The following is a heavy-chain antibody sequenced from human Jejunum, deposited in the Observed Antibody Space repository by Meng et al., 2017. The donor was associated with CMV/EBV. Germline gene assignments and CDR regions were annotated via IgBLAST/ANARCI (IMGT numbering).Heavy chain of an antibody. D-gene: IGHD3-16*01. CDR3: ARDGGSGDAFDI. J-gene: IGHJ3*02. CDR1: GYTFTGDY. CDR2: INPNSGGT. Sequence: KASGYTFTGDYMHWVRQAPGQGLEWMGWINPNSGGTNYAQKFQGRVTMTRDTSISTAYMELSRLRSDDTAVYYCARDGGSGDAFDIWGQGTMVTVSS. V-gene: IGHV1-2*02.